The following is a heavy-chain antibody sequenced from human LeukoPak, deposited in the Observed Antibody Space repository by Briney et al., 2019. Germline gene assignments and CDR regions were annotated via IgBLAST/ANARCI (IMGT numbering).Heavy chain of an antibody. CDR3: GRDGVPAAADY. D-gene: IGHD2-2*01. V-gene: IGHV3-74*01. Sequence: GGALRLSCAASGFTFSNYWMYWVRQAPGKGVMWVSRIKGDGSITTYADFVKGRFTISRDNAKNTLFLQMNSLRAEDTAVYYCGRDGVPAAADYWGQGTLVTVSS. CDR1: GFTFSNYW. J-gene: IGHJ4*02. CDR2: IKGDGSIT.